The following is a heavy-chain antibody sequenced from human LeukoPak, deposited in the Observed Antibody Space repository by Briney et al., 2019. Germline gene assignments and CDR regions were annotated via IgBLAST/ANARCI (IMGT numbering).Heavy chain of an antibody. CDR1: GFSFSRYY. CDR3: AKDRYSGSYADASDM. V-gene: IGHV3-11*01. J-gene: IGHJ3*02. D-gene: IGHD1-26*01. Sequence: GGSLRLSCAASGFSFSRYYMSWVRQAPGKALEWISYIPTSGIPVHYADSVRGRFTASRDDAKNSLHLQMDSLRAEDTALYYCAKDRYSGSYADASDMWGQGTMVIVSS. CDR2: IPTSGIPV.